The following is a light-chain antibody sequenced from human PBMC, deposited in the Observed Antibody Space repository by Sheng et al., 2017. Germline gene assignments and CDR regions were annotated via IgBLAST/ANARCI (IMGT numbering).Light chain of an antibody. CDR1: QSLLHRNGYNY. V-gene: IGKV2-28*01. CDR2: LGS. J-gene: IGKJ4*01. CDR3: MQALQTPPT. Sequence: DIVMTQSPLSLPVTPGEPASIACRSSQSLLHRNGYNYLDWYLQKPGQSPQLLIYLGSNRASGVPDRFSGSGSGTDFTLKISRVESEDVGVYYCMQALQTPPTFGGGPRWRSN.